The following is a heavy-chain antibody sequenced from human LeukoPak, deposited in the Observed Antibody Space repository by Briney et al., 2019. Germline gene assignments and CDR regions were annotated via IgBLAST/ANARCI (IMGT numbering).Heavy chain of an antibody. D-gene: IGHD3-9*01. CDR1: GFTVSSNY. J-gene: IGHJ6*02. V-gene: IGHV3-53*01. CDR3: AQRYSHILTYYGMDV. Sequence: PGGSLRLSCAASGFTVSSNYMSWVRQAPGKGLEWVSVIYSGGSTYYADSVKGRFTISRDNAKNSLYLQMNSLRAEDTAVYYCAQRYSHILTYYGMDVWGQGTTVTVSS. CDR2: IYSGGST.